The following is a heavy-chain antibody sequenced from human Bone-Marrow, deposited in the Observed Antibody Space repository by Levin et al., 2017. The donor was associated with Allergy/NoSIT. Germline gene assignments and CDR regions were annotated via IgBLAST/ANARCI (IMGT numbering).Heavy chain of an antibody. Sequence: PGGSLRLSCSASGFKFNDFGMHWLRHAPGRGLEWLGVVWNDEKRKKYADSMGGRITISRDNSKNTIFLQVNSLRVDDSGVYYCARGDFCNGTTCLPYFFDLWGEGTLVSVSS. D-gene: IGHD2/OR15-2a*01. V-gene: IGHV3-33*01. CDR1: GFKFNDFG. CDR3: ARGDFCNGTTCLPYFFDL. CDR2: VWNDEKRK. J-gene: IGHJ4*02.